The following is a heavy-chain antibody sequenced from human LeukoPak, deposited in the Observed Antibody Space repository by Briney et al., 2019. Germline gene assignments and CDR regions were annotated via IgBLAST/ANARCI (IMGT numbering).Heavy chain of an antibody. J-gene: IGHJ4*02. CDR2: ISSSSSYI. CDR3: ARTTVNMLGTFDY. CDR1: GFTFSSYS. V-gene: IGHV3-21*01. Sequence: GGSLRLSCAASGFTFSSYSMNWVRQAPGKGLEWVSSISSSSSYIYYADSVKGRFTISRDNAKNSLYLQMNSLRAEDTAVYYCARTTVNMLGTFDYWGQGTLVTVSS. D-gene: IGHD4-17*01.